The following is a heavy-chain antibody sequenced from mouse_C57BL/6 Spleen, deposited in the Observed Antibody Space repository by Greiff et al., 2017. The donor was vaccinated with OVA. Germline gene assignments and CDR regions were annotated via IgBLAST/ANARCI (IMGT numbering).Heavy chain of an antibody. CDR1: GYTFTDYE. J-gene: IGHJ3*01. Sequence: VQLQQSGAELVRPGASVTLSCKASGYTFTDYEMHWVKQTPVHGLEWIGAIDPETGGPAYNQKFKGKAILTADKSSSTAYMELRSLTSEDSAVYYCTDSSGLAWFAYWGQGTLVTVSA. D-gene: IGHD3-2*02. CDR2: IDPETGGP. V-gene: IGHV1-15*01. CDR3: TDSSGLAWFAY.